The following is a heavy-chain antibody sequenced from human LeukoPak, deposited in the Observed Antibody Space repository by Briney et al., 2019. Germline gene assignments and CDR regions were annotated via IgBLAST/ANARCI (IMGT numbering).Heavy chain of an antibody. CDR3: ARGGHYDSRRAFDI. D-gene: IGHD3-22*01. J-gene: IGHJ3*02. V-gene: IGHV3-7*01. CDR2: IKQDGSEK. CDR1: GFTFSSYW. Sequence: GGSLRLSCAASGFTFSSYWMSWVRQAPGKGLEWVARIKQDGSEKYYVDSVKGRCTISRDNAKNSLYLQMNSVRAEDTAVYYCARGGHYDSRRAFDIWGQGTMVTVSS.